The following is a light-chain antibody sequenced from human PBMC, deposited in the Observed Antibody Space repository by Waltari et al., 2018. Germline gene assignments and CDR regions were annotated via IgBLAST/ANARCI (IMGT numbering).Light chain of an antibody. CDR1: EGISNL. CDR2: GAS. CDR3: QQYYSTLYT. V-gene: IGKV1-NL1*01. J-gene: IGKJ2*01. Sequence: DIQMTQSPSSLSTSIGDTVTITCRAREGISNLLAWYQQKEGKAPKLIVSGASTLESGVPSRFSGSGSWTDYTLTISGLQPEDVATYYCQQYYSTLYTFGQGTKLEIK.